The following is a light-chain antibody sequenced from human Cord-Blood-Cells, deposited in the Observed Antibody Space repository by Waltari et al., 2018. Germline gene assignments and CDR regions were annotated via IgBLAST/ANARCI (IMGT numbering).Light chain of an antibody. CDR1: SPNIGSNT. Sequence: QSVLTQPPSASGTPGQRVTISCSGISPNIGSNTVNWYQQLPGTAPKLLIYSNNQRPSGVPDRFSGSKSGTSASLAISGLQSEDEADYYCAAWDDSLNGYVFGTGTKVTVL. J-gene: IGLJ1*01. V-gene: IGLV1-44*01. CDR2: SNN. CDR3: AAWDDSLNGYV.